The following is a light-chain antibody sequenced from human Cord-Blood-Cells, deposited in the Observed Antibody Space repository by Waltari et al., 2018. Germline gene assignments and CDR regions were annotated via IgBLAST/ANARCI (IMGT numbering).Light chain of an antibody. CDR3: SSYTSSSTVYV. V-gene: IGLV2-14*03. CDR2: DVS. J-gene: IGLJ1*01. CDR1: SSDVGGYNY. Sequence: QSALTQPASVSGSPGQSNTISCTGTSSDVGGYNYVSWYQQHPDKAPKLMIYDVSNRPSGVSKRDRSSKPGNTASLTTSGLQAGDEAAYYCSSYTSSSTVYVLGTDTKVTVL.